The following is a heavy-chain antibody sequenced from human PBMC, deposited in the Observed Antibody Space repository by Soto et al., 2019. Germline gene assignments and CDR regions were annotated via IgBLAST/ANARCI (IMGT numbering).Heavy chain of an antibody. CDR2: INPNSGNT. Sequence: QVQLVQFGPEVKKPGASVKVSCKTSGYTFASFDVYWVRQAPGQGLEWMGWINPNSGNTGYAEKYQGRVNLTKDNSISTAYMELTTLRPEDTAVYYCARGRGVAVVNGMDVWGQGTTVTVSS. V-gene: IGHV1-8*01. D-gene: IGHD3-10*01. CDR3: ARGRGVAVVNGMDV. J-gene: IGHJ6*02. CDR1: GYTFASFD.